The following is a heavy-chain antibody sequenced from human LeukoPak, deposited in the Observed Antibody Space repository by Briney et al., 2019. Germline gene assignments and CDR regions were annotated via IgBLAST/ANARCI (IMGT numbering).Heavy chain of an antibody. D-gene: IGHD2-2*01. CDR2: INPNSGGT. J-gene: IGHJ4*02. CDR3: ARGRDIVVVPAAIPFDY. CDR1: GYTFTGYY. V-gene: IGHV1-2*04. Sequence: VASVKVSCKASGYTFTGYYMHWVRQAPGQGLEWMGWINPNSGGTNYAQKFQGWVTMTRDTSIGTAYMELSRLRSDDTAVYYCARGRDIVVVPAAIPFDYWGQGTLVTVSS.